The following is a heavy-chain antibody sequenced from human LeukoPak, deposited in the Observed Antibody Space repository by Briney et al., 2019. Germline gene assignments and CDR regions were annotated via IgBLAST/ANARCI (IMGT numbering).Heavy chain of an antibody. CDR1: GFTFSSYG. D-gene: IGHD2-21*01. V-gene: IGHV3-30*18. Sequence: GGSLRLSCAASGFTFSSYGMPWVRQAPGKGLEWVAVISNDGSNKYYEDSVKGRFTISRDNSKNTLYLQMNSLRAEDTAVYYCAKGKVIAIYYGMDVWGQGTTVTVSS. CDR3: AKGKVIAIYYGMDV. CDR2: ISNDGSNK. J-gene: IGHJ6*02.